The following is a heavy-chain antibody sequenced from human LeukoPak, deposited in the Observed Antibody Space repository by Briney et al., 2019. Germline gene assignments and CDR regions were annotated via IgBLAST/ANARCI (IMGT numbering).Heavy chain of an antibody. CDR1: GGSISSSSYY. CDR2: IYYSGST. V-gene: IGHV4-39*01. J-gene: IGHJ1*01. Sequence: PSETLSLTCTVSGGSISSSSYYWGWIRQPPGKGLEWIGSIYYSGSTYYNPTLQSRVTISVHTSKNQFSLRLSSVAAADTGVYYCARQPKRGYDFWSDAGDSQHWGQGTMVSVSS. CDR3: ARQPKRGYDFWSDAGDSQH. D-gene: IGHD3-3*01.